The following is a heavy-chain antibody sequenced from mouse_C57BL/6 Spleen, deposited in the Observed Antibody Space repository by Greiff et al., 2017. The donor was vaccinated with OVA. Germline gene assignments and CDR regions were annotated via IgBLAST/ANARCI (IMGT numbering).Heavy chain of an antibody. CDR1: GFTFSDYG. CDR3: AKYGSSPYYYAMDY. J-gene: IGHJ4*01. D-gene: IGHD1-1*01. Sequence: EVKVVESGGGLVKPGGSLKLSCAASGFTFSDYGMHWVRQAPEKGLEWVAYISSGSSTIYYADTVKGRFTISRDNAKNTLFLQMTSLRSEDTAMYYCAKYGSSPYYYAMDYWGQGTSVTVSS. V-gene: IGHV5-17*01. CDR2: ISSGSSTI.